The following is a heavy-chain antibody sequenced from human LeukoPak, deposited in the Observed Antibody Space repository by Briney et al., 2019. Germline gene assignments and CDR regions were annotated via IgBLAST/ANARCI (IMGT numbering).Heavy chain of an antibody. D-gene: IGHD3-10*01. CDR1: GFTVSCNY. Sequence: GGSLRLSCAASGFTVSCNYMSWVLQAPGYGLEWVSVIYSGGSTYYADSVKGRFTISRDNSKNTLYLQMNSLRSEDTAVYYCARGLLYGSGSYVSSNYYYYGMDVWGQGTTVTVSS. CDR2: IYSGGST. CDR3: ARGLLYGSGSYVSSNYYYYGMDV. V-gene: IGHV3-53*05. J-gene: IGHJ6*02.